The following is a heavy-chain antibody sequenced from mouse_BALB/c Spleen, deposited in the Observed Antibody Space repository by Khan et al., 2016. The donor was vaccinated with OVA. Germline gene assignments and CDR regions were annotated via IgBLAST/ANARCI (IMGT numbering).Heavy chain of an antibody. CDR1: GYTFTTYT. CDR3: AREGAYYRSDGWFSY. D-gene: IGHD2-14*01. Sequence: QVQLKESGAELARPGASVKMSCMASGYTFTTYTMHWVKQRPGQGLEWIGYINPSNGYTNYNQKFKDKSTLTADKSSSTAYMQLSSLTSDYSAVYYCAREGAYYRSDGWFSYWGQGTLVTVSA. CDR2: INPSNGYT. J-gene: IGHJ3*01. V-gene: IGHV1-4*01.